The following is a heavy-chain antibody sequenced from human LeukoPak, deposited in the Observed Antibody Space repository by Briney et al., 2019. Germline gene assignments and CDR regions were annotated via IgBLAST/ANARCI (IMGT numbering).Heavy chain of an antibody. Sequence: SETLSLTCTVSGGSISSYYWSWIRQPAGKGLEWIGRIYTSGSTNYNPSLKSRVTMSVDTSKNQFSLKLSSVTAADTAVYYCARDRYYYDSSGYLFDYWGQGTLVTVSS. D-gene: IGHD3-22*01. CDR3: ARDRYYYDSSGYLFDY. CDR2: IYTSGST. V-gene: IGHV4-4*07. J-gene: IGHJ4*02. CDR1: GGSISSYY.